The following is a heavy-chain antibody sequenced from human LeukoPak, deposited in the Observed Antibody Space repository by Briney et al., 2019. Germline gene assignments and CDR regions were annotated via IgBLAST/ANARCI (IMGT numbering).Heavy chain of an antibody. CDR2: INPSSGGT. V-gene: IGHV1-2*06. J-gene: IGHJ6*02. CDR1: GYTFTGYY. CDR3: ARKPEGMDV. Sequence: ASVKVSCRASGYTFTGYYIHWVRQAPGQGLEWMGRINPSSGGTNYAQKFQGTVTMTRDTSISTAYMELSRLRSDDTAVYYCARKPEGMDVWGQGTTVTVSS. D-gene: IGHD1-14*01.